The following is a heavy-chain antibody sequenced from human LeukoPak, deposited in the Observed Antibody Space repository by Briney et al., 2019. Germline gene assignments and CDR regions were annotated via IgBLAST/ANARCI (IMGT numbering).Heavy chain of an antibody. V-gene: IGHV1-69*05. J-gene: IGHJ4*02. D-gene: IGHD2-21*02. CDR3: ARDPSYCGGDCYSV. CDR2: IIPIFGTA. Sequence: ASVKVSCKASGGTFSSYAISWVRQAPGQGLEWMGGIIPIFGTANYAQKFQGRVTITTDESTSTAYMELSSLRSEDTAVYYCARDPSYCGGDCYSVWGQGTLVTVSS. CDR1: GGTFSSYA.